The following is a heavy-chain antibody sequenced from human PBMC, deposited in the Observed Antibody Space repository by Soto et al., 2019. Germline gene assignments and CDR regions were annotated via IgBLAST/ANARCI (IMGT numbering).Heavy chain of an antibody. Sequence: GGSLRLSCAASGFTFSSYAMHWVRQAPGKGLEWVAVISYDGSNKYYADSVKGRFTISRDNSKNTLYLQMNSLRAEDTAVYYCARDGGSGWYVYWGQGNLVTVSS. J-gene: IGHJ4*02. CDR1: GFTFSSYA. D-gene: IGHD6-19*01. CDR2: ISYDGSNK. V-gene: IGHV3-30-3*01. CDR3: ARDGGSGWYVY.